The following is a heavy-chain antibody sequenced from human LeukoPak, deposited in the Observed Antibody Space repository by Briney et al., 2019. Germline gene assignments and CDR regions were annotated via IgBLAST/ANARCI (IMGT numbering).Heavy chain of an antibody. CDR1: GYTFTSYD. D-gene: IGHD5-18*01. J-gene: IGHJ4*02. Sequence: SVKVSCKASGYTFTSYDINWVRQATGQGLEWMGWMNPNSGNTNYAQKLQGRVTMTTDTSTSTAYMELRSLRSDDTAVYYCAKHVDTAALDYWGQGTLVTVSS. CDR2: MNPNSGNT. CDR3: AKHVDTAALDY. V-gene: IGHV1-18*01.